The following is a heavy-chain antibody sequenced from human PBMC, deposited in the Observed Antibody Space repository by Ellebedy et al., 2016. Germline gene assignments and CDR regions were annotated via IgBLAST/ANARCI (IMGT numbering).Heavy chain of an antibody. V-gene: IGHV1-69*04. Sequence: ASVKVSCKASGGTFSSYAISWVRQAPGQGLEWMGRIIPILGIANYAQKFQGRVTITADKSTSTAYMELSSLRSEDTAVYYCARSSSGGTVTEAGDYWGQGTLVTVSS. CDR2: IIPILGIA. CDR3: ARSSSGGTVTEAGDY. CDR1: GGTFSSYA. D-gene: IGHD4-17*01. J-gene: IGHJ4*02.